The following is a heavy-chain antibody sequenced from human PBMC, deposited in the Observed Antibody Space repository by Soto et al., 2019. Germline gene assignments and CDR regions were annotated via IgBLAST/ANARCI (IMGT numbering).Heavy chain of an antibody. Sequence: GASVKVSCKASGYTFSKYAVHWVRQAPGQRLEWMGWINGGSGNTKYSQKFQGRVTITRDTSASTVYMELSSLRSEDTAAYYCARGEGYCSGGICYRWFGPWGQGTLVTVS. CDR3: ARGEGYCSGGICYRWFGP. D-gene: IGHD2-15*01. J-gene: IGHJ5*02. CDR2: INGGSGNT. CDR1: GYTFSKYA. V-gene: IGHV1-3*01.